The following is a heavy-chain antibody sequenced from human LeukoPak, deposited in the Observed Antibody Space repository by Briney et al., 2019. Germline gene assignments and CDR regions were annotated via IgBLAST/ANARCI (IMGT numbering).Heavy chain of an antibody. CDR2: IYYSGST. J-gene: IGHJ3*02. Sequence: PSETLSLTCTVSGGSISSSSYYWGWIRQPPGKGLEWIGSIYYSGSTYYNPSLKSRVTISVDTSKNQFSLKLSSVTAADTAVYYCARLISSGYCGVSSAFDIWGQGTMVTVSS. CDR3: ARLISSGYCGVSSAFDI. D-gene: IGHD3-22*01. V-gene: IGHV4-39*01. CDR1: GGSISSSSYY.